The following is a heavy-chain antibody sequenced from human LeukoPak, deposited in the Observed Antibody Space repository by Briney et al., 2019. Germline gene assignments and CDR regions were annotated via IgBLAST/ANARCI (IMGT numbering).Heavy chain of an antibody. CDR2: INSDGGST. Sequence: GGSLRLSCAASGFTFSSYWMHWVRQAPGKGLVWVSRINSDGGSTSYADSVKVRFTISRDNAKNTLYLQMNSLRAEDTAVYYCARDRMESSGWAYNYWGQGTLVTVSS. J-gene: IGHJ4*02. V-gene: IGHV3-74*01. CDR1: GFTFSSYW. D-gene: IGHD6-19*01. CDR3: ARDRMESSGWAYNY.